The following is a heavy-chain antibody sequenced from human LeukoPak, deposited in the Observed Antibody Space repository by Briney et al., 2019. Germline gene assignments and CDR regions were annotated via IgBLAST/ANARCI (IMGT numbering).Heavy chain of an antibody. CDR3: ARDRSWSPTARFDP. J-gene: IGHJ5*02. Sequence: GGSLRLSCAASGFTFISYAINRVRQAPGKGLEWVSGTSGSGGTTYYADSVKGRFTISRDNSRNTVYLQMNSLRAEDTAVYYCARDRSWSPTARFDPWGQGVLVTVSS. CDR1: GFTFISYA. CDR2: TSGSGGTT. V-gene: IGHV3-23*01. D-gene: IGHD2-21*02.